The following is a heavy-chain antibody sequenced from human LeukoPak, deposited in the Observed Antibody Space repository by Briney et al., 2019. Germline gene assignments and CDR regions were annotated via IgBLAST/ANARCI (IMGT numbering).Heavy chain of an antibody. CDR1: GASVSSYY. CDR2: SAHTGRS. CDR3: ARYYADVNGYYYYYDY. D-gene: IGHD3-22*01. J-gene: IGHJ4*02. V-gene: IGHV4-59*02. Sequence: PLETLSLTCTVSGASVSSYYWSWIRHPPGKGLEWIGFSAHTGRSSYNPSLKSRVSISVDKSMNHFSLRLPSVTTADTAVYYCARYYADVNGYYYYYDYWGQGTLVTVSS.